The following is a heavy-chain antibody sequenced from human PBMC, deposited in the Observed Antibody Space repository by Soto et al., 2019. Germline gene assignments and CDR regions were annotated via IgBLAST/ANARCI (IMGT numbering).Heavy chain of an antibody. D-gene: IGHD3-22*01. J-gene: IGHJ4*02. CDR2: ISYDGSNK. V-gene: IGHV3-30*18. CDR1: GFTFSSYG. CDR3: EKSPVWWLLNY. Sequence: GGSLRLSCAASGFTFSSYGMHWVRQAPGKGLEWVAVISYDGSNKYYADSVKGRFTISRDNSKNTLYLQMNSLRAEDTAVYYCEKSPVWWLLNYWGQGTLVTVSS.